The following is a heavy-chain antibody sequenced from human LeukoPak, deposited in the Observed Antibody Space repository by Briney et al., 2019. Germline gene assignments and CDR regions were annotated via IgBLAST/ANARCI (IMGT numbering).Heavy chain of an antibody. CDR2: ISYDGSNK. J-gene: IGHJ4*02. V-gene: IGHV3-30*18. CDR3: AKSAPEYYDFWSGADY. D-gene: IGHD3-3*01. Sequence: GGSLRLSCAASGFTFSSYCMHWVRQAPGKGLEWVAVISYDGSNKYYADSVKGRFTTSRDNSKNTLYLQMNSLRAEDTAVYYCAKSAPEYYDFWSGADYWGQGTLVTVSS. CDR1: GFTFSSYC.